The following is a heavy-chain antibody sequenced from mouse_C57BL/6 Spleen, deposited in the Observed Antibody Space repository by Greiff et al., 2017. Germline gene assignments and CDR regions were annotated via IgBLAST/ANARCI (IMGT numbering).Heavy chain of an antibody. CDR3: ARSGGNRDFDY. V-gene: IGHV1-50*01. CDR1: GYTFPSYW. D-gene: IGHD2-1*01. Sequence: QVQLQQPGAELVKPGASVKLSCKASGYTFPSYWMQWVKQRPGQGLEWIGEIDPSDSYTNYNQKFKGKATLTVDTSSSTAYIQLSSLTSEDSAVYYCARSGGNRDFDYWGQGTTLTVSS. CDR2: IDPSDSYT. J-gene: IGHJ2*01.